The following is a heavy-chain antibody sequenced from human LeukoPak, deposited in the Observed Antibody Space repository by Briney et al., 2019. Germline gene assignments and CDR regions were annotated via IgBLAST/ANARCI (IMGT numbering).Heavy chain of an antibody. CDR2: ISAYNGNI. V-gene: IGHV1-18*01. CDR3: ARDRRNYGSGSYLSFDP. D-gene: IGHD3-10*01. Sequence: ASVKVSCKASGYTFTSYGISWVRQAPGQGLEWMGWISAYNGNINYAQKLQGRVTMTTDTSTSTAYMELRSLRSDDTAVYYCARDRRNYGSGSYLSFDPWGQGTLVTVSS. J-gene: IGHJ5*02. CDR1: GYTFTSYG.